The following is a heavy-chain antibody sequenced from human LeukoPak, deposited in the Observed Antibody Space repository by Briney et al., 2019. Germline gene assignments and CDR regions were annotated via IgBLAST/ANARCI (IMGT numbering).Heavy chain of an antibody. CDR3: ARMSCDTLGCPTVYNWIDP. D-gene: IGHD2-15*01. CDR1: GGSASSNSYY. Sequence: PSETLPLTCTFSGGSASSNSYYWARIRQPPGKGLEWFGSLYCTENTYYNPSLKNRVAISADTAKNQFFLKLTSMTAADTSVYYCARMSCDTLGCPTVYNWIDPWGQGTLVTVSS. V-gene: IGHV4-39*01. CDR2: LYCTENT. J-gene: IGHJ5*02.